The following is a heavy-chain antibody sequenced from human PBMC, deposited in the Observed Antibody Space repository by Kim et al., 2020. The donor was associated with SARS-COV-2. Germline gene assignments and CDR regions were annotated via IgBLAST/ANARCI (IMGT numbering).Heavy chain of an antibody. V-gene: IGHV3-7*04. D-gene: IGHD3-10*01. CDR3: ARVITMVRGVIRYFDY. Sequence: SVTGRFTISRDNAKNSLYLQMNSLRAEDTAVYYCARVITMVRGVIRYFDYWGQGTLVTVSS. J-gene: IGHJ4*02.